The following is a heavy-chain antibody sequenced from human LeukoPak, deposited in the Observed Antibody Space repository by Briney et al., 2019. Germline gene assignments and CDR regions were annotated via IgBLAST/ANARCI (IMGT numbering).Heavy chain of an antibody. D-gene: IGHD6-19*01. J-gene: IGHJ3*02. CDR3: ARSRGSGSGAFDI. Sequence: GGSLRLSCAASGFTFSSYAMHWVRQAPGKGLEWVSAIGGGGSSTYYADSVKGRFTISRDNSKNTLYLQMNSLRAEDTAVYNCARSRGSGSGAFDIWGQGTMVTVSS. CDR1: GFTFSSYA. V-gene: IGHV3-23*01. CDR2: IGGGGSST.